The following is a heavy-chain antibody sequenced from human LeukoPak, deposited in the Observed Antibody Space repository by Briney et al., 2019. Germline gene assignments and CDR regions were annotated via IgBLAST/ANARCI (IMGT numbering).Heavy chain of an antibody. V-gene: IGHV1-69*04. CDR1: GGTFTNYA. CDR3: ARGGGVDILTGFQY. J-gene: IGHJ4*02. Sequence: SVKDSCKDSGGTFTNYALNWVRQAPGQGVEWMVRIIPIKDVTNNAQKFQGRVTITADKSTNTAYMELSRLRSEDTAVYYCARGGGVDILTGFQYWGQGTLVTVSS. CDR2: IIPIKDVT. D-gene: IGHD3-9*01.